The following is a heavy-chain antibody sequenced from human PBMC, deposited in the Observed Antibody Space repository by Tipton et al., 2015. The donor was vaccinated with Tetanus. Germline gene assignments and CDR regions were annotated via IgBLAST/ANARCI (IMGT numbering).Heavy chain of an antibody. D-gene: IGHD2-2*02. CDR3: ARRGRHTQDAFDI. Sequence: QLVQSGPEVKKPGASVKVSCKASGYTFTDYYIHWVRQAPGQGLEWMGRINPDNDGTFYAQKFQGRVTITRDTSISTAFLELSSLRIDDTVVYYCARRGRHTQDAFDIWGQGTMVTVSS. CDR2: INPDNDGT. J-gene: IGHJ3*02. CDR1: GYTFTDYY. V-gene: IGHV1-2*01.